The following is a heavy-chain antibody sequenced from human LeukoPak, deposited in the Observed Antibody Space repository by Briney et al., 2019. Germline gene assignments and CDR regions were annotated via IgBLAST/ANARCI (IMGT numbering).Heavy chain of an antibody. Sequence: GSLRLSCAASGFTFSNLAMSWVRQAPGKGLEWVSAISGDGNIYYADSVKGRFTISKDNSKNTLYLQMNSLRAEDTAVYYCAKAAASFYYFDYWGQGTLVTVSS. CDR2: ISGDGNI. D-gene: IGHD6-13*01. J-gene: IGHJ4*02. CDR1: GFTFSNLA. V-gene: IGHV3-23*01. CDR3: AKAAASFYYFDY.